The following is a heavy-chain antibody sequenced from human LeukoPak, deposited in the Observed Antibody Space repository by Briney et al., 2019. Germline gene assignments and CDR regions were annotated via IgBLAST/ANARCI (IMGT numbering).Heavy chain of an antibody. V-gene: IGHV4-4*07. CDR3: ARHGIRNYYYYYMDV. D-gene: IGHD5-18*01. J-gene: IGHJ6*03. CDR1: GGSISSYY. CDR2: IYTNGST. Sequence: PSETLSLTCTVSGGSISSYYWSWIRQPAGKGLEWIGRIYTNGSTNYNPSLKSRVTISVDTSKNQFSLKLSSVTAADTAVYYCARHGIRNYYYYYMDVWGKGTTVTVSS.